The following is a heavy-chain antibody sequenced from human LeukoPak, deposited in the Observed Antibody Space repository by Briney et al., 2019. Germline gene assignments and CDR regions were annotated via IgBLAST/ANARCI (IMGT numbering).Heavy chain of an antibody. CDR1: GFTFSSYW. J-gene: IGHJ6*02. Sequence: GGSLRLSCAASGFTFSSYWMSWVRQAPGKGLEWVAVISYDGSNKYYADSVKGRFTISRDNSKNTLYLQMNSLRAEDTAVYYCARDYYGSGSRNGMDVWGQGTTVTVSS. CDR3: ARDYYGSGSRNGMDV. CDR2: ISYDGSNK. D-gene: IGHD3-10*01. V-gene: IGHV3-30-3*01.